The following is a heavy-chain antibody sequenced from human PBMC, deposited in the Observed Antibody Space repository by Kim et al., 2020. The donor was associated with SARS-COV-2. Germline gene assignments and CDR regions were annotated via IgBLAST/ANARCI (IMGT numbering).Heavy chain of an antibody. V-gene: IGHV1-69*01. CDR3: ARDDILTGYLTYYFDY. D-gene: IGHD3-9*01. Sequence: KFQDRVTITADESTSTAYMELSSLRSEDTAVYYCARDDILTGYLTYYFDYWGQGILVTVSS. J-gene: IGHJ4*02.